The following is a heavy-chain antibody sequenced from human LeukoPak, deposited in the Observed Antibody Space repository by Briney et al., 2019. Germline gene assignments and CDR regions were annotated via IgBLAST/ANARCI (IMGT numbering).Heavy chain of an antibody. Sequence: GGSLRLSCAASGFTFSNYVMNWVRQAPGKGLEWVTFIQKDGGSKFYADSVKGRFTISRDNSKNTLYLQMNSLRAEDTAVYYCARDVGYSYGYHYYYYGMDVWGQGTTVTVSS. J-gene: IGHJ6*02. CDR3: ARDVGYSYGYHYYYYGMDV. CDR1: GFTFSNYV. CDR2: IQKDGGSK. V-gene: IGHV3-30*02. D-gene: IGHD5-18*01.